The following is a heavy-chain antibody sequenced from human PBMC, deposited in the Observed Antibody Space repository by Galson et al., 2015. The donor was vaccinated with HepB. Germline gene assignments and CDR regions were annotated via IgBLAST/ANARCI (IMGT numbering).Heavy chain of an antibody. V-gene: IGHV3-21*04. CDR3: ASGRGETFIAAAPYGMDV. CDR1: GFTFSSYS. D-gene: IGHD6-13*01. J-gene: IGHJ6*02. Sequence: SLRLSCAASGFTFSSYSMNWVRQAPGKGLEWVSSISSSSSYIYYADSVKGRFTISRDNSKNTLYLQMNSLRAEDTAVYYCASGRGETFIAAAPYGMDVWGQGTTVTVSS. CDR2: ISSSSSYI.